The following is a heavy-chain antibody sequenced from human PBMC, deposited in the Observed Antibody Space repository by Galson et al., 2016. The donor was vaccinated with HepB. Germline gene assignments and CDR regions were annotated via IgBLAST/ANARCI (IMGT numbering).Heavy chain of an antibody. D-gene: IGHD1-1*01. V-gene: IGHV4-34*01. CDR2: IAHSGST. CDR1: GFTFSSYG. J-gene: IGHJ6*02. CDR3: ARDARRTSKGAPRTFYYYYALDV. Sequence: LRLSCAASGFTFSSYGMHWVRQPPGKGLEWIGEIAHSGSTNYNPSLKRRVTISEDTSKNQVSLKLRSVIAADTAIYYCARDARRTSKGAPRTFYYYYALDVWGQGTTVTVSS.